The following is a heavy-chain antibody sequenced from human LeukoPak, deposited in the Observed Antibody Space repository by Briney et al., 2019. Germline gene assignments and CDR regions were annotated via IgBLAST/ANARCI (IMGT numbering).Heavy chain of an antibody. CDR3: ARLKLLWSNYFDY. V-gene: IGHV3-7*01. D-gene: IGHD2-2*01. CDR1: GFTFSSYW. Sequence: GGSLRLSCAAFGFTFSSYWMSWVRQAPGKGLEWVANIKQDGSEKYYVDSVKGRFTISRDNAKNSLYLQMNSLRAEDTAVYYCARLKLLWSNYFDYWGQGTLVTVSS. CDR2: IKQDGSEK. J-gene: IGHJ4*02.